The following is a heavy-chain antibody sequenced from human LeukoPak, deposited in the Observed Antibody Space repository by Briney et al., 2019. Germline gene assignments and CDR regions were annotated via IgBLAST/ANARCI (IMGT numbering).Heavy chain of an antibody. J-gene: IGHJ4*02. Sequence: ASVKVSCKASGYTFTNHYMHWVRQATGQGLEWMGWMNPNSGNTGYAQKFQGRVTMTRNTSISTAYMELSSLRSEDTAVYYCARDADGYSSSWYANWGQGTLVTVSS. CDR1: GYTFTNHY. V-gene: IGHV1-8*01. D-gene: IGHD6-13*01. CDR2: MNPNSGNT. CDR3: ARDADGYSSSWYAN.